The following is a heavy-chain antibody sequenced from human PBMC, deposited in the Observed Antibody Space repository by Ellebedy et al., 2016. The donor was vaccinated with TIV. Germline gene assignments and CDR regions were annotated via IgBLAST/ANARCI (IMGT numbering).Heavy chain of an antibody. J-gene: IGHJ6*03. Sequence: GGSLRLSXVVSGFTFRSYWMHWVRQAPGKGLVWVSRINSDGSSTNYADSVKGRFTISRDNAKNTLYLQMNSLRAEDTAVYYCARDWDSPGDYYMDVWGKGTTVTASS. CDR1: GFTFRSYW. V-gene: IGHV3-74*01. CDR2: INSDGSST. CDR3: ARDWDSPGDYYMDV. D-gene: IGHD1-26*01.